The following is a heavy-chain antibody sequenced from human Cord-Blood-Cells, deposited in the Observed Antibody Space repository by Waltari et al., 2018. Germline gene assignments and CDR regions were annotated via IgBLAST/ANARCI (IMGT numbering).Heavy chain of an antibody. CDR2: ISYDGSNK. D-gene: IGHD5-12*01. V-gene: IGHV3-30-3*01. CDR1: GFTFSSYA. J-gene: IGHJ1*01. Sequence: QVQLVESGGGVVQPGRSLSLSCAASGFTFSSYAMHWVRQAPVKGLEWVAVISYDGSNKYFGDSGKGRFTISRDNSKNTLYLQMNSLRAEDTAVYYCARGGVVDIVATMEGYFQHWGQGTLVTVSS. CDR3: ARGGVVDIVATMEGYFQH.